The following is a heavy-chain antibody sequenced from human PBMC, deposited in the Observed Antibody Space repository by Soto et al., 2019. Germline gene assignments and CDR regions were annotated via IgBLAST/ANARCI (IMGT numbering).Heavy chain of an antibody. Sequence: RASVKVSCKASGYTFTSYGISWVRQAPGQGLEWMGWISAYNGNTNYAQKLQGRVTMTTDTSTSTAYMELRSLRSDDTAVYYCARDVIRVVTVRPNDAFNIWGQGTMV. CDR2: ISAYNGNT. D-gene: IGHD3-3*01. CDR1: GYTFTSYG. CDR3: ARDVIRVVTVRPNDAFNI. J-gene: IGHJ3*02. V-gene: IGHV1-18*01.